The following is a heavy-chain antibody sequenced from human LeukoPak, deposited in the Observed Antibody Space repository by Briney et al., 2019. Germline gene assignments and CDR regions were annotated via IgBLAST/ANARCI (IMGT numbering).Heavy chain of an antibody. V-gene: IGHV3-23*01. D-gene: IGHD3-10*01. CDR1: GFTFSSYA. Sequence: PGGSLRLSCAASGFTFSSYALSWVRQAPGKGLEWVSAISSGGGSTYYADSVKGRFTISRDNSTNTLYLQMNTLIAEETAVYYCAKESGCIMVRGNWLDPWGQGTLVTVSS. CDR2: ISSGGGST. J-gene: IGHJ5*02. CDR3: AKESGCIMVRGNWLDP.